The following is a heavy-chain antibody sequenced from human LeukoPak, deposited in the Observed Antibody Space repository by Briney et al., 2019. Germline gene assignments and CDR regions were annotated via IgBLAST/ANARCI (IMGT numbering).Heavy chain of an antibody. D-gene: IGHD2-21*01. CDR2: ISYDGSNK. Sequence: GGSLRLSCAASGFTFSSYGMHWVRQAPGKGLEWVAVISYDGSNKYYADSVKGRFTISRDNSKNTLYLQMNSLRAEDTAVYYCARGFVFSDAFDIWGQGTMVTVSS. CDR3: ARGFVFSDAFDI. CDR1: GFTFSSYG. V-gene: IGHV3-30*03. J-gene: IGHJ3*02.